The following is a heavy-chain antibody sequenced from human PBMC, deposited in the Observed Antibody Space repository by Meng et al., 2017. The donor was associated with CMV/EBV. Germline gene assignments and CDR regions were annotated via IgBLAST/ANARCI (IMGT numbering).Heavy chain of an antibody. Sequence: ETLSLTCAASGFTFSSYSMNWVRQAPGKGLEWVSSISSSSSYIYYADSVKGRFTISRDNAKNSLYLQMNSLRAEDTAVYYCARVAARRKYYFDYWGQGTLVTVSS. CDR1: GFTFSSYS. CDR2: ISSSSSYI. D-gene: IGHD6-6*01. V-gene: IGHV3-21*01. J-gene: IGHJ4*02. CDR3: ARVAARRKYYFDY.